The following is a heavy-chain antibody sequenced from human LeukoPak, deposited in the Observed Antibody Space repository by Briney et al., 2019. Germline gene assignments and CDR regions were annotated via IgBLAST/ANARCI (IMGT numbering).Heavy chain of an antibody. CDR2: IYSAGNT. J-gene: IGHJ4*02. CDR3: AKGVRMED. CDR1: GFTVSSNS. V-gene: IGHV3-53*05. Sequence: GGSLRLSCTVSGFTVSSNSMSWVRQAPGKGLEWVSFIYSAGNTHYSDSVKGRFTISRDNSKNTVSLQMNSLRSEDTAVYYCAKGVRMEDWGQGTLVTVSS. D-gene: IGHD1-1*01.